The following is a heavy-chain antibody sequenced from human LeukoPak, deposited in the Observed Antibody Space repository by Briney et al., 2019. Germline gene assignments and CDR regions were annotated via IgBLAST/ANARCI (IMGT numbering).Heavy chain of an antibody. D-gene: IGHD4/OR15-4a*01. Sequence: GGSLRLSCAASGFTFSSYEMNWVRQAPGKGLEWVSYISSSGSTIYYADSVKGRFTISRDNSKNTLYLQMNSLRAEDAAVYYCARRAGAYSHPYDYWGQGTLVTVSS. CDR1: GFTFSSYE. CDR2: ISSSGSTI. V-gene: IGHV3-48*03. CDR3: ARRAGAYSHPYDY. J-gene: IGHJ4*02.